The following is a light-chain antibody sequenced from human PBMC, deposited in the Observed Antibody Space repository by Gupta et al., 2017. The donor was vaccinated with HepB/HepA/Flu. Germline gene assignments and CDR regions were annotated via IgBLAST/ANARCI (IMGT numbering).Light chain of an antibody. Sequence: EIVMTQPPATLPVSPGERATLSCRTSQNVSNNLAWYQLKPGLAPRLLIYGASTRATGIPARFSGSGSGTEFTLTISSLQSEDFAVYYCQKYNYWPPITFGQGTQLEIK. J-gene: IGKJ5*01. CDR3: QKYNYWPPIT. CDR2: GAS. CDR1: QNVSNN. V-gene: IGKV3-15*01.